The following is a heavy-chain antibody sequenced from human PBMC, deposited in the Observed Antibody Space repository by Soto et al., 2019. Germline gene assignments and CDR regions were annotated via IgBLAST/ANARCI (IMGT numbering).Heavy chain of an antibody. CDR3: ARESGGTGLDV. D-gene: IGHD1-1*01. V-gene: IGHV3-48*03. CDR2: IYNSGSTM. CDR1: GFTFSSFE. J-gene: IGHJ6*02. Sequence: GGSLRLSCAASGFTFSSFEMNWVRQAPGKGLEWLSYIYNSGSTMTYADSVKGRFAISRDNAKNSLYLQMYSLRAEDTAVYYCARESGGTGLDVWGQGTTVTVSS.